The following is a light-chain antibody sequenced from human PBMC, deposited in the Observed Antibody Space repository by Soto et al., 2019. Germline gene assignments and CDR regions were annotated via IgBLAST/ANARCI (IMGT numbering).Light chain of an antibody. CDR1: SSNIGSNY. J-gene: IGLJ7*01. Sequence: QSVLTQPPSASGTPGQRVTLSCSGSSSNIGSNYVYWYQQLPGTAPKLLIYRNNQRPSGVPDRFSGSKSGTSASLAISGLRSEDEADYYCAALDDSLSGAVFGGGTQLTVL. V-gene: IGLV1-47*01. CDR3: AALDDSLSGAV. CDR2: RNN.